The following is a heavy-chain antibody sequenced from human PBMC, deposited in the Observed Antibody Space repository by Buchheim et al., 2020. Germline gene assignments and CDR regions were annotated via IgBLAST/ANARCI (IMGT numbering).Heavy chain of an antibody. Sequence: EVQLVESGGGLVQPGGSLRLSCAASGFTFSTYNMNWVRQAPGKGLEWVSYITTSSSTIYYADSVKGRFTISRDNAKNSLYLQMNSLRAEDTAVYYCARIHDYYYGMDVWGQGTTVTVSS. CDR1: GFTFSTYN. J-gene: IGHJ6*02. V-gene: IGHV3-48*01. CDR2: ITTSSSTI. CDR3: ARIHDYYYGMDV.